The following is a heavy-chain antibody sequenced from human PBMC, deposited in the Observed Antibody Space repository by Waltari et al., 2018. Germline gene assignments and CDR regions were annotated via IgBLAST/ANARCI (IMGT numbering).Heavy chain of an antibody. CDR3: ARGGGIAARRGYYYYYMDV. Sequence: QVQLQESGPGLVKPSETLSLTCTVSGGSISSYYWSWIRQPPGKGLEWIGYIYYSGSTNYNPSRKSRVTISVDTSKNQFSLKLSSVTAADTAVYYCARGGGIAARRGYYYYYMDVWGKGTTVTVSS. CDR1: GGSISSYY. V-gene: IGHV4-59*01. D-gene: IGHD6-6*01. J-gene: IGHJ6*03. CDR2: IYYSGST.